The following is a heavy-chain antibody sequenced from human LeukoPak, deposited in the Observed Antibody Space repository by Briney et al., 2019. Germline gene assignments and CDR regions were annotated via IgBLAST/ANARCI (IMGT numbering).Heavy chain of an antibody. Sequence: GGSLRLSCAAAGSTFSSYVMHWVRQAPGQGLEYVSAISSNGGSTYYANSVKGRFTISRDNSKNTLYLQMGSLRIEDMAVYYCASSPPTGTTWYFDLWGRGTLVTVSS. D-gene: IGHD1-7*01. V-gene: IGHV3-64*01. CDR2: ISSNGGST. J-gene: IGHJ2*01. CDR1: GSTFSSYV. CDR3: ASSPPTGTTWYFDL.